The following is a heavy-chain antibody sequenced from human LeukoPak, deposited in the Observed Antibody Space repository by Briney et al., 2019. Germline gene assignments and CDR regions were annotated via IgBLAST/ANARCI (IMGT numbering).Heavy chain of an antibody. V-gene: IGHV3-7*01. CDR1: GFTFSSYW. Sequence: GGSLRLSCAASGFTFSSYWMSWVRQAPGKGLEWVANIKQDGSEKYYVDSVKGRFTNSRDNAKNSLYLQMNSLRAEDTAVYYCARVSLDDAFDIWGQGTMVTVSS. CDR3: ARVSLDDAFDI. CDR2: IKQDGSEK. D-gene: IGHD1-1*01. J-gene: IGHJ3*02.